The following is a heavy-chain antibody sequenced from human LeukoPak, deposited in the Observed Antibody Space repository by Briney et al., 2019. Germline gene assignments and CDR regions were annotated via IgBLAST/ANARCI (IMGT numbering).Heavy chain of an antibody. CDR1: GDSIIGYY. V-gene: IGHV4-39*07. J-gene: IGHJ6*03. Sequence: PSETLSLTCSVSGDSIIGYYWGWIRQPPGKGLEWIGNIYYTGNTYYNSSLKSRVTISLDTSKNQFSLKVISMTAADTAVYYCARGRAGRGYSYVIYYYYYMDVWGKGTTVTVSS. CDR2: IYYTGNT. CDR3: ARGRAGRGYSYVIYYYYYMDV. D-gene: IGHD5-18*01.